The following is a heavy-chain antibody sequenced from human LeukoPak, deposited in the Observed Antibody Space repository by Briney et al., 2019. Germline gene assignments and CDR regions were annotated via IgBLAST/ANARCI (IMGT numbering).Heavy chain of an antibody. CDR2: ISGSGGST. CDR3: AKPLRGGYYRSGDFDY. D-gene: IGHD3-10*01. V-gene: IGHV3-23*01. J-gene: IGHJ4*02. CDR1: GFTFSSYA. Sequence: QPGGSLRLSCAASGFTFSSYAMSWVRQAPGKGLEWVSAISGSGGSTYYADSVKGRFTISRDNSKNTLYLQMNSLRAEDTAVYYCAKPLRGGYYRSGDFDYWGQGTLVTVSS.